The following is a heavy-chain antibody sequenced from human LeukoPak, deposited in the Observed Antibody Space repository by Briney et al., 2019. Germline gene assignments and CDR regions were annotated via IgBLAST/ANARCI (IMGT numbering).Heavy chain of an antibody. CDR3: XXXXPSVXANAFHX. CDR2: ISGSGGTT. CDR1: GFTFSSSV. J-gene: IGHJ3*02. Sequence: PGGSLRLSCAASGFTFSSSVMTWVRQAPGKGLEWVSTISGSGGTTYYADSVKGRFTISRDNSKNTLYLEMDSLRADDTAVYSXXXXXPSVXANAFHXWGQGTMVTVSS. V-gene: IGHV3-23*01.